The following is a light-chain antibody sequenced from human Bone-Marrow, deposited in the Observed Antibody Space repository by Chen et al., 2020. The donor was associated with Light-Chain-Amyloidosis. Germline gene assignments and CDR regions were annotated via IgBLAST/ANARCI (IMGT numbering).Light chain of an antibody. J-gene: IGLJ2*01. CDR2: RDT. CDR3: QSADSSGTYEVI. V-gene: IGLV3-25*03. CDR1: DLPTKY. Sequence: SYELTQPPSVSVSPGQTPRNTCSADDLPTKYAYWYQQKPGQAPVLVIHRDTERPSGISERFSGSSSGTTATLTISGVQAEDEGDYHCQSADSSGTYEVIFGGGTKLTVL.